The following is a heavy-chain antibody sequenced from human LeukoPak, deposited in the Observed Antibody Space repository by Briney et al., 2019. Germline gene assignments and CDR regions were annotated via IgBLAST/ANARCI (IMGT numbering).Heavy chain of an antibody. V-gene: IGHV3-30*02. Sequence: GGSLRLSRVASGVTFDNFGMHWVRHAPGKGREWVAFLRYDANNRYDKNNDYYAVSVKGRFTISRDNSKNTLYLQMNSLKSEDTAVYYCAKGDYYMEVWGKGATVTVSS. CDR3: AKGDYYMEV. J-gene: IGHJ6*03. CDR2: LRYDANNRYDKNND. CDR1: GVTFDNFG.